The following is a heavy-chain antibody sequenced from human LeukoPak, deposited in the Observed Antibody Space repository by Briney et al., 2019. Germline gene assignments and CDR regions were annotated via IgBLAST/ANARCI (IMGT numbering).Heavy chain of an antibody. CDR1: GGSISSSSYY. CDR3: ARRLGLYYYGSGSYLDY. D-gene: IGHD3-10*01. CDR2: IYYSGST. J-gene: IGHJ4*02. Sequence: SETLSLTCTVSGGSISSSSYYWGWIRQPPGKGLEWIGSIYYSGSTYYNPSLKSRVTISVDTSKNQFSLKLSSVTAADTAVYYCARRLGLYYYGSGSYLDYWGQGTLVTVSS. V-gene: IGHV4-39*01.